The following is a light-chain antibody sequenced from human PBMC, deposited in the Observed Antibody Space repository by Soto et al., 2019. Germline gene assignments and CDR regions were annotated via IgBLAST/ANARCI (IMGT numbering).Light chain of an antibody. CDR3: QQTYNPPRT. CDR1: QSVTNSY. Sequence: EIVLTQSTGTLSLSPGERVTLSCRASQSVTNSYLAWYQQKPGQAPRLLIFGASTRATGIPERFSGSGSGTDFTLTISRLEPEDFATYYCQQTYNPPRTFGQGTRL. V-gene: IGKV3-20*01. J-gene: IGKJ1*01. CDR2: GAS.